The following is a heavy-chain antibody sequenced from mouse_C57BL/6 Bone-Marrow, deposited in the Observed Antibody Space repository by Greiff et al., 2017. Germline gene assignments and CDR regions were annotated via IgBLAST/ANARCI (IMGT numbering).Heavy chain of an antibody. CDR1: GFTFGDYY. CDR3: ARHADGNDYGFAY. V-gene: IGHV5-12*01. D-gene: IGHD2-4*01. CDR2: ISNGGGST. Sequence: EVMLVESGGGLVQPGGSLKLSCAASGFTFGDYYMYWVRQTPEKRLEWVAYISNGGGSTYYPDTVKGRFTISRDNANNTLYLQMSRLKSEDTAMYYCARHADGNDYGFAYWGQGTLVTVSA. J-gene: IGHJ3*01.